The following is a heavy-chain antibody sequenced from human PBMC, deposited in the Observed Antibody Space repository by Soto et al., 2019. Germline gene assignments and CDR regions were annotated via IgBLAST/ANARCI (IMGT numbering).Heavy chain of an antibody. CDR1: GFTPTTTP. Sequence: GGSLRLSCAGSGFTPTTTPLSWVRQPPGKGLEWATTISGTASRTYYVDSVKGRFFISRDNSKNTVTLQMNNLTVDDTAVYYCATSFRYFDNWGQGTRVTVSS. CDR3: ATSFRYFDN. CDR2: ISGTASRT. D-gene: IGHD3-9*01. J-gene: IGHJ4*02. V-gene: IGHV3-23*01.